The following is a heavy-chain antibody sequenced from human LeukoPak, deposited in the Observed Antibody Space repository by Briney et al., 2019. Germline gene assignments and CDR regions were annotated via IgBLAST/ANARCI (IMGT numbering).Heavy chain of an antibody. V-gene: IGHV1-18*01. J-gene: IGHJ5*02. CDR1: GYTFTSYG. D-gene: IGHD3-10*01. Sequence: ASVKVSCKASGYTFTSYGISWVRQAPGQGLEWMGWISAYNGNTNYAQKLQGRVTMTTDTSTSTAYMELRSLRSDDTAVYYCAKDLAGSGSTNWFDPWGQGTLVTVSS. CDR3: AKDLAGSGSTNWFDP. CDR2: ISAYNGNT.